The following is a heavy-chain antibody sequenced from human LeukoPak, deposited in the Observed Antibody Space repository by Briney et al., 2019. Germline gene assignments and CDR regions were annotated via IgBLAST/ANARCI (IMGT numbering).Heavy chain of an antibody. J-gene: IGHJ4*02. Sequence: SGPTLVNPTQTLTLTCTFSGFSLSTSGVGVGWIRQPPGKALEWLALIYWNDDKRYSPSLKSRLTITKDTSKNQVVLTMTNMDPVDTATYYCAQTTTSYYDILTGHYGSWVYWGQGTLVTVSS. CDR2: IYWNDDK. CDR1: GFSLSTSGVG. CDR3: AQTTTSYYDILTGHYGSWVY. V-gene: IGHV2-5*01. D-gene: IGHD3-9*01.